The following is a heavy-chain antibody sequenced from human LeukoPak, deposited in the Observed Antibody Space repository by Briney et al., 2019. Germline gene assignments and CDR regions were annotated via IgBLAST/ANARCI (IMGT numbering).Heavy chain of an antibody. CDR1: GFTFSSHA. CDR3: AKDLIAARSSVYYYYYYGMDV. D-gene: IGHD6-6*01. CDR2: ISGSGGST. J-gene: IGHJ6*02. V-gene: IGHV3-23*01. Sequence: GRSLRLSCAASGFTFSSHAMSCVRQAPGKGLEWVSAISGSGGSTYYADSVKGRSTISRDNSKNTLYLQMNSLRAEDTAVYYCAKDLIAARSSVYYYYYYGMDVWGQGTTVTVSS.